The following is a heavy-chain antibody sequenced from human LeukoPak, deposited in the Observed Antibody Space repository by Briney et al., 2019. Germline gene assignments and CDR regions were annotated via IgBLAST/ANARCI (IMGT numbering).Heavy chain of an antibody. D-gene: IGHD6-13*01. Sequence: ASVKVSCKASGYTFTGYYMHWVRQAPGQGLEWMGWINPNGGGTNYAQKFQGRVTMTRDTSISTAYMELSRLRSDDTAVYYCARVIAAAAPYYFDYWGQGTLVTVSS. CDR1: GYTFTGYY. V-gene: IGHV1-2*02. CDR3: ARVIAAAAPYYFDY. J-gene: IGHJ4*02. CDR2: INPNGGGT.